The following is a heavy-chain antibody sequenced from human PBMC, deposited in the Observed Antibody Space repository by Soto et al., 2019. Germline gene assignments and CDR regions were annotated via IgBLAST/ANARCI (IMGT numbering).Heavy chain of an antibody. CDR3: ARSLSGSYLYGVDH. Sequence: SVKVSCKASGGPFSSYAISWVRQAPGQGLVWMGGIIPIFGTPNYAQKFKTRVTIFADESTSTAYMELSSLRSQDTAVYYCARSLSGSYLYGVDHWGQGTLVTVSS. V-gene: IGHV1-69*13. J-gene: IGHJ5*02. CDR2: IIPIFGTP. D-gene: IGHD1-26*01. CDR1: GGPFSSYA.